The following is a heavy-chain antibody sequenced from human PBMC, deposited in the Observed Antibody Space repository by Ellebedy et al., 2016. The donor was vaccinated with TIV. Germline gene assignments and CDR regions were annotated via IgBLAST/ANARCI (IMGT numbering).Heavy chain of an antibody. Sequence: LSLTXXASEFTFSSYGMHWVRQAPGKGLEWVAVIWYDGSNKYYADSVKGRFTISRDNSKNTLYLQMNSLRAEDTAVYYCAREPMVRGVIRRGYAMDVWGQGTTVTVSS. CDR2: IWYDGSNK. D-gene: IGHD3-10*01. J-gene: IGHJ6*02. CDR1: EFTFSSYG. CDR3: AREPMVRGVIRRGYAMDV. V-gene: IGHV3-33*01.